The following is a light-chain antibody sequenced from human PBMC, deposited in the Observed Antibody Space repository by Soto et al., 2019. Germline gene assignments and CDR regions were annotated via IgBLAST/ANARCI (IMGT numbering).Light chain of an antibody. CDR2: GAS. CDR3: QQANSFPLT. Sequence: DLQMTQSPSSVSASVGDRVTITCRASQGIGNYLAWYQQRPGKAPQLLISGASSLQSGVPSRFSGGGFGTDFTLTISSLQPEDFATYYCQQANSFPLTFGGGTRVEIK. CDR1: QGIGNY. J-gene: IGKJ4*01. V-gene: IGKV1-12*01.